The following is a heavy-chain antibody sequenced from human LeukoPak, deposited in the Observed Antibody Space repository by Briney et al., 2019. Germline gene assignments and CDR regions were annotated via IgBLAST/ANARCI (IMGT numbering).Heavy chain of an antibody. V-gene: IGHV3-21*01. J-gene: IGHJ4*02. CDR2: ISSSSSYI. CDR3: ARDLRADYGDDRFDY. D-gene: IGHD4-17*01. CDR1: GFTFSSYS. Sequence: GGSLRLSCAASGFTFSSYSMNWVRQAPGKGLEWVSSISSSSSYIYYADSVKGRFTISRDNAKNSLYLQMNSLRAEDTAVYYCARDLRADYGDDRFDYWGQGTLVTVFS.